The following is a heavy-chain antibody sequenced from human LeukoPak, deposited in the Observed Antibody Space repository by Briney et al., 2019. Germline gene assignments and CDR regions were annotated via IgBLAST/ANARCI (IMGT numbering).Heavy chain of an antibody. D-gene: IGHD3-9*01. J-gene: IGHJ4*02. V-gene: IGHV3-48*01. CDR3: AREPPYYDILTGPDY. CDR2: ISSSSSTI. Sequence: GGSLRLSCAASGFTFSSYSMNWVRQAPGKGLEWVSYISSSSSTIYYADSVKGRFTTSRDNAKNSLYLQMNSLRAEDTAVYYCAREPPYYDILTGPDYWGQGTLVTVSS. CDR1: GFTFSSYS.